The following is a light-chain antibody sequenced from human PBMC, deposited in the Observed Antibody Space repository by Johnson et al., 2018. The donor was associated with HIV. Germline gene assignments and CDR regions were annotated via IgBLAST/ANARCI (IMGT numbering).Light chain of an antibody. V-gene: IGLV1-51*02. Sequence: QSVLTQPPSVSAAPGQKVTISCSGSSSNIGNNYVSWYQQLPGTAPKLLIYENNKRPSGIPDRFSGPKSGPSATLGLTAIHTGDEADYYCGTWVSSLLASVFGTGTKVTVL. J-gene: IGLJ1*01. CDR3: GTWVSSLLASV. CDR2: ENN. CDR1: SSNIGNNY.